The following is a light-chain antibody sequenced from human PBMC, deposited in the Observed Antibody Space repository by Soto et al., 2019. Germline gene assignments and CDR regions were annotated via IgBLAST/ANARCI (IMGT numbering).Light chain of an antibody. V-gene: IGKV1-9*01. J-gene: IGKJ2*01. CDR1: QGISSY. CDR3: QQLNNYPYT. CDR2: AAS. Sequence: DIQLTQSPSFLSASVGDRVTITCRASQGISSYFAWYQQKPGKAPKLLIYAASTLQSGVPSRFSGSGSGTEFTLTISSLQPEDFETYYCQQLNNYPYTFGQGTKVDIK.